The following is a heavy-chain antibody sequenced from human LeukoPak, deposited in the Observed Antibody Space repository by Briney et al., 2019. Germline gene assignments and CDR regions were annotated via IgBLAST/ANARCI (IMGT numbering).Heavy chain of an antibody. J-gene: IGHJ4*02. CDR2: IYYSGST. V-gene: IGHV4-39*01. CDR3: ARHFRQWELQRSNYFDY. CDR1: GGSISSSSYY. Sequence: PSETLSLTCTVSGGSISSSSYYWGWIRQPPGKGLEWIGSIYYSGSTYYNPSLKSRVTISVDTSKNQFSLRLSSVTAADTAVYYCARHFRQWELQRSNYFDYWGQGTLVTVSS. D-gene: IGHD1-26*01.